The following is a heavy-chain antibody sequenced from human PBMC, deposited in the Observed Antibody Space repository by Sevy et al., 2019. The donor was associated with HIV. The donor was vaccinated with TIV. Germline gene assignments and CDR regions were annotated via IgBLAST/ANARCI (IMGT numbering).Heavy chain of an antibody. CDR1: GFTFSSYG. CDR3: EKDLMAVAGTENFDY. D-gene: IGHD6-19*01. J-gene: IGHJ4*02. V-gene: IGHV3-30*18. Sequence: GGSLRLSCAASGFTFSSYGMHWVRQAPGKGLEWVAVISYDGSNKYYADSVKGRFTISRDNSKNTLYLQMNSLRAEDTAGYYGEKDLMAVAGTENFDYWGQGTLVTVSS. CDR2: ISYDGSNK.